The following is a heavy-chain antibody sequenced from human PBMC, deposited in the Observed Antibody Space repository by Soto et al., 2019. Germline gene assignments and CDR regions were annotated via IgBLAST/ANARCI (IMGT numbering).Heavy chain of an antibody. V-gene: IGHV4-59*04. CDR1: GGSISSYY. Sequence: SETLSLTCTVSGGSISSYYWSWIRQPPGKGLEWIGYIYHSGSTYYNPSLKSRVTISVDRSKNQFSLKLSSVTAADTAVYYCAAGGGLPRYYGGQGTLVNVSS. CDR3: AAGGGLPRYY. CDR2: IYHSGST. D-gene: IGHD5-12*01. J-gene: IGHJ4*02.